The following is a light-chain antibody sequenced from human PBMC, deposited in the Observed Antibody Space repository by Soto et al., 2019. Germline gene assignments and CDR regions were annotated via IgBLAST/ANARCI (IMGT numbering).Light chain of an antibody. CDR1: QFIDSY. CDR3: QQSYSTTRT. CDR2: AAS. V-gene: IGKV1-39*01. J-gene: IGKJ1*01. Sequence: DIQLTQSPTSLSASVGDRVTIACRASQFIDSYLNWYQQKPGKAPKLLIYAASSLQSGVSSRFSGSGSGTDFTLTINSLQPEDFATYYCQQSYSTTRTFSQGTKVEIK.